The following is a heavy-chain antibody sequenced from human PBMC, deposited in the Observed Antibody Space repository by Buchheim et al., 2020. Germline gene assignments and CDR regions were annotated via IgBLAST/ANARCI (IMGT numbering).Heavy chain of an antibody. CDR2: ISGSGDNT. V-gene: IGHV3-23*01. CDR3: AKDRQVMDV. CDR1: GLTFRNFA. Sequence: EVQLLESGGGLVQPGGSLRLSCAASGLTFRNFAMSWVRQAPGKGLDWVSSISGSGDNTYYADSVKGRFTISRDTSKNPLYLQMNSLRADDTAVYYCAKDRQVMDVWGQGTT. J-gene: IGHJ6*02.